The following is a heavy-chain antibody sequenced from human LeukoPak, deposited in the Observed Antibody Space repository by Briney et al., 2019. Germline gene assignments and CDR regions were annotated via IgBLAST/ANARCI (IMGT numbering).Heavy chain of an antibody. CDR2: INHSGST. CDR3: ARGPTSDWYFDL. J-gene: IGHJ2*01. V-gene: IGHV4-34*01. CDR1: GGSFSGYY. Sequence: PSETLSLTCAVYGGSFSGYYWSWIRQPPGKGLEWIGEINHSGSTNYNPSLKSRVTISVDTSKNQFSLKLSSVTAADTAVYYCARGPTSDWYFDLWGRGTLVTVSS.